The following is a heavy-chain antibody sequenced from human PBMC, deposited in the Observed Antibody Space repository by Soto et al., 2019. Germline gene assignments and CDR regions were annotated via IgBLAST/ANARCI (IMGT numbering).Heavy chain of an antibody. CDR2: IHYSGST. D-gene: IGHD3-22*01. V-gene: IGHV4-39*01. CDR3: ASQHYYDSSGYYVGY. J-gene: IGHJ4*02. Sequence: SETLSLTCTVSGGSISSNIYYSGWIRQPPGKGLEWIGNIHYSGSTYYDSSLKSRVTISVDTSKNQFSLKLSSVTAADTAVYYCASQHYYDSSGYYVGYWGQGTLVTVS. CDR1: GGSISSNIYY.